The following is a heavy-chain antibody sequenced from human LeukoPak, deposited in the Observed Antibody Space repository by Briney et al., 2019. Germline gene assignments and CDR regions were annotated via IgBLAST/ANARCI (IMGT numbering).Heavy chain of an antibody. Sequence: GGSLRLSCAASGFTFSSYWMSWVRQAPGKGLEWVANIKQDGSEKYYVDSVKGRFTISGDNAKNSLYLQMNSLRAEDTAVYYCAKNYFTAPTNYFDYWGQGTLVTVSS. CDR2: IKQDGSEK. CDR3: AKNYFTAPTNYFDY. J-gene: IGHJ4*02. V-gene: IGHV3-7*03. D-gene: IGHD2/OR15-2a*01. CDR1: GFTFSSYW.